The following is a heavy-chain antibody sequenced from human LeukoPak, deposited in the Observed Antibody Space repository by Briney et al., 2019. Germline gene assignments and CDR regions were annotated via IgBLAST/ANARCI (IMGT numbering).Heavy chain of an antibody. J-gene: IGHJ5*02. CDR2: INHSGST. V-gene: IGHV4-34*01. Sequence: KPSETLSLTCAVYGGSFSGYYWSWIRQPPGKGLEWIGEINHSGSTNYNPSLKSRVTISVDTSKNQFSLKLSSATAADTAVYYCARDAGGTWFDPWGQGILVTVSS. CDR3: ARDAGGTWFDP. CDR1: GGSFSGYY.